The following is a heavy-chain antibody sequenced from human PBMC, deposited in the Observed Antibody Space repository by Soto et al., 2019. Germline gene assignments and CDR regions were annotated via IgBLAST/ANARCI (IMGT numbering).Heavy chain of an antibody. J-gene: IGHJ6*02. CDR3: ARDGEASGSYSYYYYGMDV. CDR1: GGTSSSYA. Sequence: SVKVSCKASGGTSSSYAISWVRQAPGQGLEWMGGIIPIFGTANYAQKFQGRVTITADESTSTAYMELSSLRSEDTAVYYCARDGEASGSYSYYYYGMDVWGQGTTVTVSS. D-gene: IGHD1-26*01. CDR2: IIPIFGTA. V-gene: IGHV1-69*13.